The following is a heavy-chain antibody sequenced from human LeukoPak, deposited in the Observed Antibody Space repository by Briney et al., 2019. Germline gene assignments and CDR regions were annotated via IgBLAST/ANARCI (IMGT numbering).Heavy chain of an antibody. Sequence: SVKVSRKASGCTFSSYVISWVRQAPGQGLEWMGRIFPILGIANYAQKFQDRVTITADKSTSTAYMELSSLRSEDTAVYYCASPPADYYDSRDYFDYWGQGTLVTVSS. J-gene: IGHJ4*02. CDR1: GCTFSSYV. V-gene: IGHV1-69*04. CDR2: IFPILGIA. CDR3: ASPPADYYDSRDYFDY. D-gene: IGHD3-22*01.